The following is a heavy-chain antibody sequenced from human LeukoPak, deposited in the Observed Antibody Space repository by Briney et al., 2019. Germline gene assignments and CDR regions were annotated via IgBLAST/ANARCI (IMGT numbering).Heavy chain of an antibody. J-gene: IGHJ6*02. Sequence: PGGSLRLSCAASGFTFSSYWMHWVRQPPGKGLEWVSSISSSSSYIYYADSVKGRFTISRDNAKNSLYLQMNSLRAEDTAVYYCVAHDGSGSYWGYYYYGMDVWGQGTTVTVSS. CDR3: VAHDGSGSYWGYYYYGMDV. V-gene: IGHV3-21*01. CDR2: ISSSSSYI. CDR1: GFTFSSYW. D-gene: IGHD3-10*01.